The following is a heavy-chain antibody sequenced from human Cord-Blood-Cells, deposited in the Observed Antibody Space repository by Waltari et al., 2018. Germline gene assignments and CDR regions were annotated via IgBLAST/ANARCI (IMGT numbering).Heavy chain of an antibody. V-gene: IGHV1-58*01. D-gene: IGHD3-9*01. CDR3: AANGGKRKILTDY. Sequence: QMQLVQSGPEVKKPGTSVTVSCKASGVTFTSPAVQWVRQARGQRLEWIGWIVVGSGNTNYAQKFQERVTITRDMSTSTAYMELSSLRSEDTAVYYCAANGGKRKILTDYWGQGTLVTVSS. CDR1: GVTFTSPA. J-gene: IGHJ4*02. CDR2: IVVGSGNT.